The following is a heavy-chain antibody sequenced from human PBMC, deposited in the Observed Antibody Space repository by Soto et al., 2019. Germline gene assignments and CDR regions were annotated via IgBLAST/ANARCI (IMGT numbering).Heavy chain of an antibody. CDR2: VYATGTT. CDR3: VRDGSKSLRDWFDP. V-gene: IGHV4-4*07. CDR1: GGSISKFY. Sequence: NPSETLSLTCNVSGGSISKFYWAWIRKTAGNGLEWMGRVYATGTTDYSPSLRSRVAMSVDISKKTFSLRLRSVTGADSGVYYCVRDGSKSLRDWFDPWGQGILVTVSS. J-gene: IGHJ5*02.